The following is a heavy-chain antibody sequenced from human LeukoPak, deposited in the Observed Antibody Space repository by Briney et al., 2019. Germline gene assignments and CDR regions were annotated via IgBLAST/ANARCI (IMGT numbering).Heavy chain of an antibody. Sequence: PSETLSLTCTVSGGSISSYYWSWIRQPAGKGLEWIGRIYTSGSTNYNPSLKSRVTMSVDTSKNQFSLKLSSVAAADTAVYYCAKGYSYGTLDYWGQGTLVTVSS. V-gene: IGHV4-4*07. J-gene: IGHJ4*02. D-gene: IGHD5-18*01. CDR1: GGSISSYY. CDR2: IYTSGST. CDR3: AKGYSYGTLDY.